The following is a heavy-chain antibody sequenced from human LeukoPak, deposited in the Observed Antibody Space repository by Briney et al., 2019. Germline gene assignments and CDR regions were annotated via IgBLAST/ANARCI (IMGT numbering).Heavy chain of an antibody. CDR1: GYTFTSYA. V-gene: IGHV1-3*01. CDR3: ASDYYDSSGYYSSFDY. Sequence: GASVEVSCKASGYTFTSYAMHWVRQAPGQRLEWMGWINAGNGNTKYSQKFQGRVTITRDTSASTAYMELSSLRSEDTAVYYCASDYYDSSGYYSSFDYWGQGTLVTVSS. D-gene: IGHD3-22*01. CDR2: INAGNGNT. J-gene: IGHJ4*02.